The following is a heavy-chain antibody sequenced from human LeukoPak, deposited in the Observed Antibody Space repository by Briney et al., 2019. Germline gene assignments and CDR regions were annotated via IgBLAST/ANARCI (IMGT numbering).Heavy chain of an antibody. CDR1: GFTFSDYY. J-gene: IGHJ4*02. Sequence: GGSLRLSCAASGFTFSDYYMSWIRQAPGKGLDWVSYISSSSSYTNYADSVKGRFTISRDDAKNSLYLQMNSLRAEDTAVYYCARTVYDILTGFGYWGQGTLVTVSS. V-gene: IGHV3-11*06. CDR3: ARTVYDILTGFGY. D-gene: IGHD3-9*01. CDR2: ISSSSSYT.